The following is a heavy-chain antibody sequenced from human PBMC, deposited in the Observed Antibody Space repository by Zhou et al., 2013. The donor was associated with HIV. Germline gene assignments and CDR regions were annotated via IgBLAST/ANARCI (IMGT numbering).Heavy chain of an antibody. CDR2: IIPIFGTA. CDR1: GGTFSSYA. CDR3: ARGADQLLPGPYYYYYMDV. V-gene: IGHV1-69*05. Sequence: QVQLVQSGAEVKKPGSSVKVSCKASGGTFSSYAISWVRQAPGQGLEWMGGIIPIFGTANYAQKFQGRVTITTDESTSTAYMELSSLRSEDTAVYYCARGADQLLPGPYYYYYMDVWGKGTTVTVSS. D-gene: IGHD2-2*01. J-gene: IGHJ6*03.